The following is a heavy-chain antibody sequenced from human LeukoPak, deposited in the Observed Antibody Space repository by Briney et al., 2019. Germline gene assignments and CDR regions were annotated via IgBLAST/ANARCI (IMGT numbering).Heavy chain of an antibody. CDR1: GFTFSSYG. CDR3: AHTHLALWFGELLPKRGMDV. Sequence: GGSLRLSCAASGFTFSSYGMHWVRQAPGKGLEWVAVISYDGSNKYYADSVKGRFTISRDNSKNTLYLQMNSLRAEDTAVYYCAHTHLALWFGELLPKRGMDVWGKGTTVTVSS. V-gene: IGHV3-30*03. D-gene: IGHD3-10*01. J-gene: IGHJ6*04. CDR2: ISYDGSNK.